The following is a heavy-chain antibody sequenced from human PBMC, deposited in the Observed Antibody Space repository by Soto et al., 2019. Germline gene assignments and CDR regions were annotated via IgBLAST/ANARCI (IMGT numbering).Heavy chain of an antibody. D-gene: IGHD3-10*01. CDR2: INHSGST. CDR3: ARVVRGHYGMDV. CDR1: GGSFSGYC. J-gene: IGHJ6*02. Sequence: PSEPLSLTCAVYGGSFSGYCWSWIRQPPGKGLEWIGEINHSGSTNYNPSLKSRVTISVDTSKNQFSLKLSSVTAADTAVYYCARVVRGHYGMDVWGQGTTVTVYS. V-gene: IGHV4-34*01.